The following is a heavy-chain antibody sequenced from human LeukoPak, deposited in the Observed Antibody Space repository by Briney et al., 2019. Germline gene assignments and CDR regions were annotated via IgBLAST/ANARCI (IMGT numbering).Heavy chain of an antibody. J-gene: IGHJ4*02. V-gene: IGHV3-30*18. Sequence: GGSLRLSCAASGFTFSSYGMHWVRQAPGKGLEWVAVISYDGSNKYYADSVKGRFTISRVSSENTLYLQMNSLRADDTAVYYCAKDPYSSPYYGPGYLGQGTLVTVSS. CDR2: ISYDGSNK. D-gene: IGHD6-19*01. CDR3: AKDPYSSPYYGPGY. CDR1: GFTFSSYG.